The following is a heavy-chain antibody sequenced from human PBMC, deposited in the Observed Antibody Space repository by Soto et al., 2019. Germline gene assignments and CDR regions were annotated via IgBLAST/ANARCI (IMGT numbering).Heavy chain of an antibody. D-gene: IGHD3-22*01. J-gene: IGHJ1*01. Sequence: ASVKVSCKASGYTFTSYYMHWVRQAPGQGLEWMGIINPSGGSTSYAQKFQGRVTMTRDTSTSTVYMELSSLRSEDTAVYYCARNNYYYDSSGYSNDIEYFQHWGQGTLVTVSS. CDR1: GYTFTSYY. CDR2: INPSGGST. CDR3: ARNNYYYDSSGYSNDIEYFQH. V-gene: IGHV1-46*01.